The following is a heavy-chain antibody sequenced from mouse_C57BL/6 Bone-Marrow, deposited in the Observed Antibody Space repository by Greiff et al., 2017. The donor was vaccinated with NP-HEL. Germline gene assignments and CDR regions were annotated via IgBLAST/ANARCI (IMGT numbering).Heavy chain of an antibody. D-gene: IGHD2-10*01. V-gene: IGHV1-37*01. CDR3: ARCPSLLYYAMDY. CDR2: INPYNGDT. CDR1: GYSFTGYF. J-gene: IGHJ4*01. Sequence: EVKLVESGPELVKPGASVKISCKASGYSFTGYFMNWVKQSHGKSLEWIGRINPYNGDTFYNQKFKGKATLTVDKSSSTAHMELLSLTSEDFAVYYCARCPSLLYYAMDYWGQGTSVTVSS.